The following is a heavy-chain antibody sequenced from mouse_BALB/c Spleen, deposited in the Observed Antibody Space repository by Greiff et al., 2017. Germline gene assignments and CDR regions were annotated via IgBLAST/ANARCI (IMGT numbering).Heavy chain of an antibody. Sequence: LQQPGSELVRPGASVKLSCKASGYTFTSYWMHWVKQRHGPGLEWIGNIYPGSGSTNYDEKFKSKGTLTVDTSSSTAYMHLSSLTSEDSAVYYWTRGYYYGSSYWCFDVWGAGTTVTVSS. CDR3: TRGYYYGSSYWCFDV. CDR2: IYPGSGST. J-gene: IGHJ1*01. D-gene: IGHD1-1*01. V-gene: IGHV1S22*01. CDR1: GYTFTSYW.